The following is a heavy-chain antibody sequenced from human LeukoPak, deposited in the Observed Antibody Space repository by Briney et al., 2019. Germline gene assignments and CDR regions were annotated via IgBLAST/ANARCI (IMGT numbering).Heavy chain of an antibody. CDR3: ARDGVPALLNWFDP. CDR2: INAYNGNT. D-gene: IGHD2-2*01. Sequence: ASVTVSCKASGYTFTSYGINWVRPAPGQGLEWMGWINAYNGNTNYAQKLQGRVTMTSGTSTSTAYMELRSLRSDDTAVYYCARDGVPALLNWFDPWGQGTLVTVSS. J-gene: IGHJ5*02. CDR1: GYTFTSYG. V-gene: IGHV1-18*01.